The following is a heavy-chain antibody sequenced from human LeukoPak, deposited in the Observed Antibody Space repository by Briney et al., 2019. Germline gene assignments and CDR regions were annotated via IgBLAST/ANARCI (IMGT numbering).Heavy chain of an antibody. V-gene: IGHV3-21*01. Sequence: GGSLRLSCTASESTFSSFPMSWVRQAPGRGLEWISPISSSGSHIYYADSLKGRFTVSRDNAKNSLYVQMNSLRAEDTAVYYCAKIGVSGHWYFDLWGRGTLVTVSS. CDR2: ISSSGSHI. J-gene: IGHJ2*01. CDR1: ESTFSSFP. CDR3: AKIGVSGHWYFDL. D-gene: IGHD6-19*01.